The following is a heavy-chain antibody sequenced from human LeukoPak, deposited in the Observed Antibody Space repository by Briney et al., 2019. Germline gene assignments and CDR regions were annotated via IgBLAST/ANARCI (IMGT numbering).Heavy chain of an antibody. CDR1: GGTFSSYA. Sequence: SVTVSCKASGGTFSSYAISWVRQAPGQGLEWMGGIIPIFGTANYAQKFQGRVTITTDESTSTACMELSSLRSEDTAVYYCARTLYDSSGYYYGYWGQGTLVTVSS. V-gene: IGHV1-69*05. J-gene: IGHJ4*02. CDR3: ARTLYDSSGYYYGY. D-gene: IGHD3-22*01. CDR2: IIPIFGTA.